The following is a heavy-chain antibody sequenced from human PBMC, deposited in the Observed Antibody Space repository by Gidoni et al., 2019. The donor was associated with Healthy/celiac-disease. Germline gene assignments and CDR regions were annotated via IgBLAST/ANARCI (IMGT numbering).Heavy chain of an antibody. V-gene: IGHV1-46*01. CDR2: INPRCGIT. D-gene: IGHD6-13*01. CDR3: ASTGPFQQLGY. Sequence: QVELVQSGAEVKKPGASVKVSCKASGYTFSSYYMHWVRQAPGQGLEWMGIINPRCGITSKAKKFQGLVTMSRDTSTSTVDMELRSRRLADTALYYCASTGPFQQLGYWGKGTLVTVSS. J-gene: IGHJ4*02. CDR1: GYTFSSYY.